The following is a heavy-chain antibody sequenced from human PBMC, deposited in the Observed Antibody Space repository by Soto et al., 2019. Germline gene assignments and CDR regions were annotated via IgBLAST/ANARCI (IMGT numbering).Heavy chain of an antibody. J-gene: IGHJ4*02. CDR1: GGSISSSSYY. Sequence: TSESLSLTCTVSGGSISSSSYYWGWIRQPPGKGLEWIGSIYYSGSTYYNPSLKSRVTISVDTSKNQFSLKLSSVTAADTAVYYCARHVYDFWSGYSRFDYWGQGTLVTVSS. CDR2: IYYSGST. D-gene: IGHD3-3*01. CDR3: ARHVYDFWSGYSRFDY. V-gene: IGHV4-39*01.